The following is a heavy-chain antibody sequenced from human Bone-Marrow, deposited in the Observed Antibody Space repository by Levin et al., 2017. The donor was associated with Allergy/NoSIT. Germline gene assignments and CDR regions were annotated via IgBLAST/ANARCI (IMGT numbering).Heavy chain of an antibody. CDR3: ARRSEESAAAGLREAGSPYYYFDY. CDR1: GGSISSGGYS. CDR2: IYHSGST. J-gene: IGHJ4*02. Sequence: SQTLSLTCAVSGGSISSGGYSWSWIRQPPGKGLEWIGYIYHSGSTYYNPSLKSRVTISVDRSKNQFSLKLSSVTAADTAVYYCARRSEESAAAGLREAGSPYYYFDYWGQGTLVTVSS. V-gene: IGHV4-30-2*01. D-gene: IGHD6-13*01.